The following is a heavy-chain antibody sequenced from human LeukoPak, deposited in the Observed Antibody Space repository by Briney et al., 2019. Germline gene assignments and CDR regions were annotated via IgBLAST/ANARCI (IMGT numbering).Heavy chain of an antibody. D-gene: IGHD3-22*01. CDR3: ARAQGGYYDSSGYDY. CDR2: ITSSSTYI. V-gene: IGHV3-21*01. Sequence: GGSLRLSCAASRSTFSNYSMNWVRQAPGKGLEWVSSITSSSTYIYYADSVEGRFTISRDNAKNSLYLQMNSLRAEDTAVYYCARAQGGYYDSSGYDYWGQGTLVTVSS. J-gene: IGHJ4*02. CDR1: RSTFSNYS.